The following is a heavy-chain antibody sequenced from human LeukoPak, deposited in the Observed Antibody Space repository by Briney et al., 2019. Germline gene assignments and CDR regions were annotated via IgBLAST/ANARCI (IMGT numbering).Heavy chain of an antibody. V-gene: IGHV1-2*02. J-gene: IGHJ4*02. Sequence: ASVKVSFKASGYTSTDYYIHWVRQAPAQGLEWMGWINPNSGGTNYAQKFLGRVTMTRDTSISTAYMELSSLRSDDTAVYYCARATLPRSDDYAFGYWGQGTLVTVSS. CDR2: INPNSGGT. D-gene: IGHD4-17*01. CDR1: GYTSTDYY. CDR3: ARATLPRSDDYAFGY.